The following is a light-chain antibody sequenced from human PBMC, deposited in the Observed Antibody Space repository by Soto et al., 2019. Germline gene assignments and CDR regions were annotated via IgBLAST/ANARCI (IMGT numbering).Light chain of an antibody. CDR3: KKYNSYPRK. CDR2: DAS. Sequence: DIQITQSRSTLSAFVGYRFNIPFRASQSISSWLAWYQQKPGKDNKIMIYDASSLESGVKSRFSVSGSVTEFTLTIRSMQPDDFATYYCKKYNSYPRKVGKGTQVDIK. V-gene: IGKV1-5*01. J-gene: IGKJ1*01. CDR1: QSISSW.